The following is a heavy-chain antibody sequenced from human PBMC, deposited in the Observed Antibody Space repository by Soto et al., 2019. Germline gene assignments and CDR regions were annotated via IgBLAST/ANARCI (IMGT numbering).Heavy chain of an antibody. J-gene: IGHJ4*02. CDR2: INPNSGGT. V-gene: IGHV1-2*02. Sequence: VQLVESGGGLVKPGASVKVSCKASGYTFTGYYMHWVRQAPGQGLEWMGWINPNSGGTNYAQKFQGRVTMTRDTSISTAYMELSRLRSDDTAVYYCARDKLSPVSPVVVVAATLDYWGQGTLVTVSS. CDR1: GYTFTGYY. D-gene: IGHD2-15*01. CDR3: ARDKLSPVSPVVVVAATLDY.